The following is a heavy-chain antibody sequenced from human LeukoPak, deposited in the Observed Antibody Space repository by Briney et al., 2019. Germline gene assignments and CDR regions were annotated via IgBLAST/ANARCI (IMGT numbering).Heavy chain of an antibody. D-gene: IGHD5-12*01. CDR1: GGSISSYY. V-gene: IGHV4-59*01. CDR2: IYYSGST. CDR3: ARDRSGYDYYYYYGMDV. Sequence: SDTLSLTCTVSGGSISSYYWSWIRQPPGKGLEWIGYIYYSGSTNYNPSLKSRVTISVDTSKNQFSLKLSSVTAADTAVYYCARDRSGYDYYYYYGMDVWGQGTTVTVSS. J-gene: IGHJ6*02.